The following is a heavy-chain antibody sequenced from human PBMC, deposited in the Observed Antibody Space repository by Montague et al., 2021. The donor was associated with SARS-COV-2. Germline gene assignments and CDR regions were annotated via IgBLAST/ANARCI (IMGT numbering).Heavy chain of an antibody. CDR2: IRSDGSAT. V-gene: IGHV3-74*03. Sequence: SLRLSWAASGFTFSAYWMSWLRQAPGKGLVWVSRIRSDGSATKYADSVKGRSTISRDNAKNTLYLQMNSLRVEDTGVYYCAKSDYFDPWGQGTLVTVSS. CDR1: GFTFSAYW. J-gene: IGHJ5*02. D-gene: IGHD3-16*01. CDR3: AKSDYFDP.